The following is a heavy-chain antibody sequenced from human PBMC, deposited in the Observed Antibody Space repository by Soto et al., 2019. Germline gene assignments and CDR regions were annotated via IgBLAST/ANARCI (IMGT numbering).Heavy chain of an antibody. CDR2: IFSNDEK. CDR1: GFSLSNARMG. D-gene: IGHD3-10*01. CDR3: ARTAFNYYGSGSYYKPRYDP. J-gene: IGHJ5*02. Sequence: SGPTLVNPTETLTLTCTVSGFSLSNARMGVSWIRQPPGKALERLAHIFSNDEKSYSTSLKSRLTISKDTSKSQVVLTMTNMDPVDTATYYCARTAFNYYGSGSYYKPRYDPWGQGTLVTVSS. V-gene: IGHV2-26*01.